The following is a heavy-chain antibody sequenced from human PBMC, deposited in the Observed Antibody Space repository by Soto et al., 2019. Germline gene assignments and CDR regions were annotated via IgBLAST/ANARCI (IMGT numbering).Heavy chain of an antibody. CDR2: ISSNSGRI. V-gene: IGHV3-9*01. Sequence: EVQVVESGGGLVQPGRSLRLSCAASGFTLDDYAMHWVRQPPGKGLEWVSGISSNSGRIGYADSVKGRFTISRDNARDSLFLQMNSLGAEDTAFYFCAKGGSSSWLRDGLYKWGPGTMVTFSS. J-gene: IGHJ3*01. D-gene: IGHD6-13*01. CDR1: GFTLDDYA. CDR3: AKGGSSSWLRDGLYK.